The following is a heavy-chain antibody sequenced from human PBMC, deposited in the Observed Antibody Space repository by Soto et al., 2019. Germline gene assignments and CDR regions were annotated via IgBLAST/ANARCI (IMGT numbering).Heavy chain of an antibody. Sequence: PSETLSLTCAVYGGSFSGYYWSWIRQPPGKGLEWIGEINHSGSTNYNPSLKSRVTISVDTSKNQFSLKLSSVTAADTAVYYCARAMAVWAERYYYYGMDVWGQGTTVTV. J-gene: IGHJ6*02. CDR3: ARAMAVWAERYYYYGMDV. CDR2: INHSGST. D-gene: IGHD1-1*01. CDR1: GGSFSGYY. V-gene: IGHV4-34*01.